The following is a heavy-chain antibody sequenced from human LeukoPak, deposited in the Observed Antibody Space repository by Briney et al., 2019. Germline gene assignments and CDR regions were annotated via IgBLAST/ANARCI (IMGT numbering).Heavy chain of an antibody. D-gene: IGHD3-10*01. CDR1: GGSISSYY. V-gene: IGHV4-4*07. CDR2: IYTSGSS. CDR3: AREGLPNLKGSGSYCNVQVCWFDP. J-gene: IGHJ5*02. Sequence: KSSETLSLTCTVSGGSISSYYWSWIRQSAGKGLEWIGRIYTSGSSNYNPYLKSRVTMSVDTSKNQFSLKLSSVTAADTAVYYCAREGLPNLKGSGSYCNVQVCWFDPWGQGTLATVSS.